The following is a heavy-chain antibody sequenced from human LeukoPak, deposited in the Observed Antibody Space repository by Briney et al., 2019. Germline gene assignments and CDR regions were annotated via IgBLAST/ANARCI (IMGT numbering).Heavy chain of an antibody. CDR3: ARRPDGFGEFMWFDP. CDR2: IIPIFGTA. Sequence: SVNVSFKASGGTFNSYAISWVGQAPGQGREWMGGIIPIFGTANYAQKFQGRVTITADKATSTAYIELSSLTSEDTAVYYCARRPDGFGEFMWFDPWGQGTLVPVS. J-gene: IGHJ5*02. CDR1: GGTFNSYA. D-gene: IGHD3-10*01. V-gene: IGHV1-69*06.